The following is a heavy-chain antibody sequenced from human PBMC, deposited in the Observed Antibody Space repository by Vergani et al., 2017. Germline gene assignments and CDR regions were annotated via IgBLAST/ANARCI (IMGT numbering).Heavy chain of an antibody. Sequence: QVQLVQSGAEVKKPGASVNVSCKASGYTFTSYGISWVRQAPGQGLEWMGWISAYNGNTNYAQKLQGRVTMTTDTSTSAAYMELRSLRSDDTAVYYCARDLTYYDYVWGSYARAIVSGVAFDIWGQGTMVTVSS. CDR3: ARDLTYYDYVWGSYARAIVSGVAFDI. V-gene: IGHV1-18*01. J-gene: IGHJ3*02. CDR2: ISAYNGNT. D-gene: IGHD3-16*01. CDR1: GYTFTSYG.